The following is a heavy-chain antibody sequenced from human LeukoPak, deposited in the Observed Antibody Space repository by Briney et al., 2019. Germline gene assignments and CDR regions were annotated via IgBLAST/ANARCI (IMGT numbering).Heavy chain of an antibody. CDR2: IYYSGST. V-gene: IGHV4-59*08. CDR3: ARRGLVRAAFDI. Sequence: SETLSLTCTVSGGSIGSYYWSWIRQPPGKGLEWIGYIYYSGSTNYNPSLKSRVTISVDTSKNQFSLKLSSVTAADTAVYYWARRGLVRAAFDIWGQGTMVTVSS. D-gene: IGHD6-19*01. J-gene: IGHJ3*02. CDR1: GGSIGSYY.